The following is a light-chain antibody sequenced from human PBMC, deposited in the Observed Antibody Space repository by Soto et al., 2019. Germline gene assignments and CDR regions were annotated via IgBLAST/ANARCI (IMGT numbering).Light chain of an antibody. CDR1: QSINSN. J-gene: IGKJ5*01. V-gene: IGKV3-15*01. CDR2: GIS. CDR3: QQYSNCPIT. Sequence: EMVMTQSPAILSVSPGESATLSCRASQSINSNYLAWYQQHPGQPPRLLIYGISTRATGIPARFSGSGSGTEFTLTISSLQSEDFAVYYCQQYSNCPITFGQGTRVEIK.